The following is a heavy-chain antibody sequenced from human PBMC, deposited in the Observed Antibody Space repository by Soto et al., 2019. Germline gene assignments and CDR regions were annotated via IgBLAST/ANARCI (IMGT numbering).Heavy chain of an antibody. V-gene: IGHV6-1*01. D-gene: IGHD3-22*01. J-gene: IGHJ4*02. CDR1: GDSVSSNSAA. Sequence: SQTLSLTCAISGDSVSSNSAAWNWIRQSPSRGLERLGRTYYRSRWYDDYAESVRGRIAVNPDTSKNQFSLQLNSVTPEDTAVYFCARANDPSGNYIQYFDYWGQGTLVTVSS. CDR2: TYYRSRWYD. CDR3: ARANDPSGNYIQYFDY.